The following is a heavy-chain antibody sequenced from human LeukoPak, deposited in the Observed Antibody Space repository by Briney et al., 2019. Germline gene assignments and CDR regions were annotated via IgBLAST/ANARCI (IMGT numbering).Heavy chain of an antibody. CDR1: GGSISSGGYY. CDR3: AREWKCSSTSCYRGRASQASYYYGMDV. CDR2: IYYSGST. D-gene: IGHD2-2*01. V-gene: IGHV4-31*03. Sequence: PSETLSLTCTVSGGSISSGGYYWSWIRQHPGKGLEWIGYIYYSGSTYYNPSLKSRVTISVDTSKNQFSLKLSSVTAADTAVYYCAREWKCSSTSCYRGRASQASYYYGMDVWGQGTTVTVSS. J-gene: IGHJ6*02.